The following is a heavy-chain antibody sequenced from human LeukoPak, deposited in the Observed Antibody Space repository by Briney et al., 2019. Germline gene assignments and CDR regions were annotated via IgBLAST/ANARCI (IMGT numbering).Heavy chain of an antibody. CDR3: ARDHAYAFDI. Sequence: PGGSLRLSCAASGFTFSRYAMSWVRQTPGKGLEWVSIINGNGGSIYYADSVKGRFTISTDTAKNSLFLQMNSLSAEDTAVYYCARDHAYAFDIWGQGTMVTVSS. CDR1: GFTFSRYA. CDR2: INGNGGSI. V-gene: IGHV3-23*01. J-gene: IGHJ3*02.